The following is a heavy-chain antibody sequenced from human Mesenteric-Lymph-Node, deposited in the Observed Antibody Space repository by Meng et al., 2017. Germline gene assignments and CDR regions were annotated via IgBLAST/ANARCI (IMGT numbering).Heavy chain of an antibody. CDR2: ISAYNGNT. CDR3: ARYVPNGSFWYFDF. Sequence: QVQVVQSGGAVKKPGASVKVSCKTFGYTFGSQDITWVRQAPGQGLEWMGWISAYNGNTNYAQKLQGRVTMTTDTITSTAYMELRSLTSDDTAVYYCARYVPNGSFWYFDFWGRGTLVTVSS. D-gene: IGHD6-13*01. CDR1: GYTFGSQD. J-gene: IGHJ2*01. V-gene: IGHV1-18*01.